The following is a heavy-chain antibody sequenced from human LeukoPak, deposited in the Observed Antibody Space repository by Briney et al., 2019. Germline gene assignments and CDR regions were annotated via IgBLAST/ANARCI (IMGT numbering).Heavy chain of an antibody. CDR2: IKQDGSEK. Sequence: PGGSLRLSCAASGFTFSNAWMSWVRQAPEKGLEWVANIKQDGSEKYYVDSVKGRFTISRDNAKNSLYLQMNSLRAEDTAVYFCARSISGSYFYWGQGTLVTVSS. V-gene: IGHV3-7*01. CDR3: ARSISGSYFY. CDR1: GFTFSNAW. D-gene: IGHD1-26*01. J-gene: IGHJ4*02.